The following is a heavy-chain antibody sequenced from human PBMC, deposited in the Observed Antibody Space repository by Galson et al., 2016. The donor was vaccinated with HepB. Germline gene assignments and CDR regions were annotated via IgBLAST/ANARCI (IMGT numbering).Heavy chain of an antibody. Sequence: SVKVSCKASGYNFISYYLHWVRQAPGQGLEWMGVINLSDGSTTYAQSFQGRVTIIRDTSTSTVHMELSSLRPEDTAVYYCASGWFGAVVIREGSTTPNYYYYSYGMDVWGQGTTVTVSS. J-gene: IGHJ6*02. V-gene: IGHV1-46*01. CDR2: INLSDGST. CDR3: ASGWFGAVVIREGSTTPNYYYYSYGMDV. D-gene: IGHD3-10*01. CDR1: GYNFISYY.